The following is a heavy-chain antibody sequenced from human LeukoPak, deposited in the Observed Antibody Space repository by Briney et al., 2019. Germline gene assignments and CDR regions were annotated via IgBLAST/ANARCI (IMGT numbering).Heavy chain of an antibody. J-gene: IGHJ4*02. CDR3: AKPKFLRDHLRFDY. CDR1: GFTFSSYG. V-gene: IGHV3-30*02. CDR2: IRYDGSNK. D-gene: IGHD5-24*01. Sequence: PGGSLRLACAASGFTFSSYGMHWVRQAPGKGLEWVAFIRYDGSNKYYADSVKGRFTISRDNSKNTLYLQMNSLRAEDTAVYYCAKPKFLRDHLRFDYWGQGTLVTVSP.